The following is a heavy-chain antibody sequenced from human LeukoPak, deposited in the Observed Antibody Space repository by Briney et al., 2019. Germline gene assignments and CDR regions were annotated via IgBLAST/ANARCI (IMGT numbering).Heavy chain of an antibody. D-gene: IGHD2-2*01. CDR2: IYYTGST. Sequence: PSETLSLTCTVSGGSISSSSYYWGWIRQPPGKGLEWIGNIYYTGSTYYNPSLKSRVTISVDTSKNQFSLKLSSVTAADTAVYYCASVIVPAAISGYMDVWGKGTTVTVSS. V-gene: IGHV4-39*07. J-gene: IGHJ6*03. CDR1: GGSISSSSYY. CDR3: ASVIVPAAISGYMDV.